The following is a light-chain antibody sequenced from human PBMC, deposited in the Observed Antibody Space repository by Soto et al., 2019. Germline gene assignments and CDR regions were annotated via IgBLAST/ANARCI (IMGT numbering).Light chain of an antibody. CDR3: QEYNGWPS. CDR2: RTS. Sequence: EGVTTQSPATLSVSPGERATLSCRASQNVGGDLAWYQQKPGQAPRLLIYRTSTRANGTPVRFSGSGSGTEVTLTISSLQSEEFAVYECQEYNGWPSFGQGTKVEIK. J-gene: IGKJ1*01. CDR1: QNVGGD. V-gene: IGKV3-15*01.